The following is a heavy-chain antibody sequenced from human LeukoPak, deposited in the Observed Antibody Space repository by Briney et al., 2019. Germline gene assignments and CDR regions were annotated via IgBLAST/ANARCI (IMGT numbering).Heavy chain of an antibody. CDR1: GFTFSTYA. D-gene: IGHD2/OR15-2a*01. J-gene: IGHJ4*02. CDR3: ARGSPLSYYFDY. V-gene: IGHV3-23*01. CDR2: ISTSGDTT. Sequence: QSGGSLRLSCAASGFTFSTYAMHWVRQAPGKGLEWVSIISTSGDTTYYAGSVKGRFTISRDNSKNTLFLQMNSLRAEDTAVYCCARGSPLSYYFDYWGQGTLVTVSS.